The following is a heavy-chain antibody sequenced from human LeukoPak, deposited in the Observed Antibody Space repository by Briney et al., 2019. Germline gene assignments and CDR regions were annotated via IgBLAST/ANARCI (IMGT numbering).Heavy chain of an antibody. CDR1: GFTFSSYW. J-gene: IGHJ4*02. CDR2: IKQDGSEK. D-gene: IGHD3-16*01. Sequence: GGSLRLSCAASGFTFSSYWMSWVRQAPGKGLEWVANIKQDGSEKYYVDSVKGRFTISRDNAKNALYLQMNSLRAEDTAVYYCARGSLVGKYYFDYWGQGTLVTVSS. CDR3: ARGSLVGKYYFDY. V-gene: IGHV3-7*01.